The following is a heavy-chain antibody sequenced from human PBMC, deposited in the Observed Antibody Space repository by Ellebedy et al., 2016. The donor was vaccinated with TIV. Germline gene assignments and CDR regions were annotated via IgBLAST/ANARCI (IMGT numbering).Heavy chain of an antibody. V-gene: IGHV4-4*02. CDR3: ARLAYCGGDCYSELDY. Sequence: SETLSLXXAVSGGSISSSNWWSWVRQPPGKGLEWIGEIYHSGSTNYNPSLKSRVTISVDKSKNQFSLKLSSVTAADTAVYYCARLAYCGGDCYSELDYWGQGTLVTVSS. CDR1: GGSISSSNW. J-gene: IGHJ4*02. CDR2: IYHSGST. D-gene: IGHD2-21*02.